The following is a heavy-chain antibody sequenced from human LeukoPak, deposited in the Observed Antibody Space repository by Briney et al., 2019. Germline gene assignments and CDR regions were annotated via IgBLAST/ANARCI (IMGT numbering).Heavy chain of an antibody. CDR3: VRDAGYCRRTECYGYYMDV. Sequence: HPGGSLRLSCEASGFTFSSFNMNWVRQAPGKGLEWVSYIGTTTSTTYYADSVKGRFTISRDNAKNSVYLQMNSLRVEDTAVYYCVRDAGYCRRTECYGYYMDVWGKGTTVTVSS. J-gene: IGHJ6*03. V-gene: IGHV3-48*01. CDR1: GFTFSSFN. CDR2: IGTTTSTT. D-gene: IGHD2-2*01.